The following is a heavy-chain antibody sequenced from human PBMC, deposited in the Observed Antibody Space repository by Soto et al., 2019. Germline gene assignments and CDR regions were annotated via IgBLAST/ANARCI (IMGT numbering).Heavy chain of an antibody. Sequence: EVQLVESGGGLFQAEGSLRLSCEASGFTFSHYWMHWVRQAPGKGLVWVSRINHDGSDPIYADSVKGRFTISRDNAKNTVYLQMSSLRVEDTAVYYCARGDVNYSSFAFWDQGSLVTVSS. D-gene: IGHD2-21*01. J-gene: IGHJ4*02. CDR3: ARGDVNYSSFAF. V-gene: IGHV3-74*01. CDR1: GFTFSHYW. CDR2: INHDGSDP.